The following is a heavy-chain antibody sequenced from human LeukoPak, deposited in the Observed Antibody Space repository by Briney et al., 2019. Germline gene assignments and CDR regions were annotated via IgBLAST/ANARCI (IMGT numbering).Heavy chain of an antibody. J-gene: IGHJ5*02. Sequence: GASVKVSCKASGGTFISYAISWVRQAPGQGLEWMGGIIPIFGTANYAQKFQGRVTITADESTSTAYMELSSLRSEDTAVYYCAREGGYSYGYPPNWFDPWGQGTLVTVSS. D-gene: IGHD5-18*01. V-gene: IGHV1-69*01. CDR3: AREGGYSYGYPPNWFDP. CDR1: GGTFISYA. CDR2: IIPIFGTA.